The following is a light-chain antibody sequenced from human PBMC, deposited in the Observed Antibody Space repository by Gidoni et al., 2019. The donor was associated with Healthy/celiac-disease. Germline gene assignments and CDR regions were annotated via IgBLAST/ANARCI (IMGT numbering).Light chain of an antibody. CDR3: QQYDSYHPT. CDR2: AAS. CDR1: QGISSY. J-gene: IGKJ4*01. Sequence: AIRMTQSPSSLSASTGDRVTITCRASQGISSYLAWYQPNPGKAPKLLIYAASNLQSGVPARFRGSGAGTDFTLNISCLKSEDVANYYCQQYDSYHPTFGGGTKVEIK. V-gene: IGKV1-8*01.